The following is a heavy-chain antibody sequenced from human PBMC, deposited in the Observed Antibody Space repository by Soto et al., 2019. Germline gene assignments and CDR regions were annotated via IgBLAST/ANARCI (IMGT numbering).Heavy chain of an antibody. D-gene: IGHD3-3*01. CDR1: GFAFSSYW. V-gene: IGHV3-7*05. Sequence: GGSLRLSCAASGFAFSSYWRSWVRQAPGKGLEWVANIKQDGSEKYYVDSVKGRFTISRDNAKNSLYLQMNSLRAEDTAVYYCARDMNYDFWSGYSTYYFDYWGQGTLVTVSS. CDR2: IKQDGSEK. CDR3: ARDMNYDFWSGYSTYYFDY. J-gene: IGHJ4*02.